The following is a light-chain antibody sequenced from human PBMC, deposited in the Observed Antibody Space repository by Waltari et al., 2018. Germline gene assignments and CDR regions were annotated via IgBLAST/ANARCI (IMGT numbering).Light chain of an antibody. V-gene: IGLV3-1*01. CDR3: QAWDSSTAV. J-gene: IGLJ3*02. CDR2: QDN. Sequence: SITCSGDKLGEKYACWYQQKPGQSPVLFISQDNKRPSGISERFSGSNSGNTATLTISGTQAMDEADYYCQAWDSSTAVFGGGTRLTVL. CDR1: KLGEKY.